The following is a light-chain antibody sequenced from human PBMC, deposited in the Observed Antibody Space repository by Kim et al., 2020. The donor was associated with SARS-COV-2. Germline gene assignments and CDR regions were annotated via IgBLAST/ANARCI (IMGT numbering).Light chain of an antibody. J-gene: IGKJ1*01. V-gene: IGKV3-20*01. CDR1: QSVSSNY. CDR3: QQHGSSPPSWT. Sequence: EIVLTQSPGPLSLSPGERATLSCRASQSVSSNYLAWYQQKPGQAPRLLIYGASSRATGIPDRFSGSGSGTDFTLTISRLEPEDCAVYYCQQHGSSPPSWTFGQGTKVDIK. CDR2: GAS.